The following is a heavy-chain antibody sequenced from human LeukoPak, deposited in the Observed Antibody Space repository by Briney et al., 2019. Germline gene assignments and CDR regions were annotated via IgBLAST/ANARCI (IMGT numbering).Heavy chain of an antibody. V-gene: IGHV4-59*01. D-gene: IGHD4/OR15-4a*01. CDR2: IYYSGTT. CDR3: ARMGAIAGASANPDH. CDR1: GGPISGYY. Sequence: SETLSLTCTVSGGPISGYYWSWIRQPPGKGLEWIGYIYYSGTTSYNPSLNSRVTMSVDTSKNQFSLKLSSVTAADTAVYYCARMGAIAGASANPDHWGQGTLVTVSS. J-gene: IGHJ4*02.